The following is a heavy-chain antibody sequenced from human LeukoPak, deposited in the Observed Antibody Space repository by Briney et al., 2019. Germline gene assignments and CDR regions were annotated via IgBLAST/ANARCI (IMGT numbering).Heavy chain of an antibody. CDR3: ARDGLPSYGMDV. CDR1: GYTFTSYG. J-gene: IGHJ6*02. CDR2: ISAYNGNT. Sequence: ASVKVSCKASGYTFTSYGISWVRQAPGQGLEWTGWISAYNGNTNYAQKLQGRVTMTTDTSTSAAYMELRSLRSDYTAVYYCARDGLPSYGMDVWGQGTTVTVSS. V-gene: IGHV1-18*01.